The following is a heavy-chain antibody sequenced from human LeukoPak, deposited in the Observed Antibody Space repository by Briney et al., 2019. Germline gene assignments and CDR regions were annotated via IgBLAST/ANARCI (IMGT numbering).Heavy chain of an antibody. CDR2: ISAYNGNT. Sequence: ASVKVSCRASGYTFTSYGISWVRQAPGQGLEWMGWISAYNGNTNYAQKLQGRVTMTEDTSTDTAYMELSSLRSEDTAVYYCATVAGSYYYDSSGYYYFDYWGQGTLVTVSS. J-gene: IGHJ4*02. V-gene: IGHV1-18*01. CDR1: GYTFTSYG. D-gene: IGHD3-22*01. CDR3: ATVAGSYYYDSSGYYYFDY.